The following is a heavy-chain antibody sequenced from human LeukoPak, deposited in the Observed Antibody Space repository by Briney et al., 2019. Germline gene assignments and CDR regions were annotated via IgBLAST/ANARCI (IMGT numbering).Heavy chain of an antibody. CDR3: ARESYSYYMDV. D-gene: IGHD3-10*01. J-gene: IGHJ6*03. Sequence: TPSETLSLTCTVSGGSISSYYWSWIRQPPGKGLEWIGYIYYSGSTNYNPSLKSRVTISVDTSKNQFSLKLSSVTAADTAVYYCARESYSYYMDVWGKGTTVTISS. CDR1: GGSISSYY. CDR2: IYYSGST. V-gene: IGHV4-59*01.